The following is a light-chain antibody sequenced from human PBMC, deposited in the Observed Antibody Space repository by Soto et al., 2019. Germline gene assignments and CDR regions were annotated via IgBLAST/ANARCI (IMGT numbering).Light chain of an antibody. CDR3: QHFGGTTFT. CDR2: GAS. Sequence: PGEGATLSCRASQSVSSSYIAWYQQRPGQTPSLLIYGASTRATGIPDRFSGSGSGTHFTLTISRLEPGDFAVYYCQHFGGTTFTFDQGTRLEIK. V-gene: IGKV3-20*01. CDR1: QSVSSSY. J-gene: IGKJ5*01.